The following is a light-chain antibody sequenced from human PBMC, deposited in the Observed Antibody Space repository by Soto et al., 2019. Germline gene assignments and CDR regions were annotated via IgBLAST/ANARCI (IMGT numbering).Light chain of an antibody. J-gene: IGLJ1*01. CDR2: EVS. V-gene: IGLV2-23*02. Sequence: QSALTQPASVSGSPGQSITISCTGTSSDVGSYNLVSSYQQYPGKAPKLMIYEVSKRPSGVSNRFSGSKSGNTASLTISGLQAEDEADYYCCSYAGRSTPYVFGTGTKVTVL. CDR3: CSYAGRSTPYV. CDR1: SSDVGSYNL.